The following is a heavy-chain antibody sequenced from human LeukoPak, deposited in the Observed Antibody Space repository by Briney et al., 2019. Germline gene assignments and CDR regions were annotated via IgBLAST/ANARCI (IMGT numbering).Heavy chain of an antibody. D-gene: IGHD6-13*01. Sequence: PSETLSLTCTVSGGSISSYYWSWIRQAPGKGLEWIGYIYRSGSTNYNPSLKSRVFISVDTSENQFSLKLSSVTAADTAVYYCARTYPEINDRSSWYLPSYYFDYWGQGTLVTVSS. V-gene: IGHV4-59*01. CDR2: IYRSGST. CDR1: GGSISSYY. J-gene: IGHJ4*02. CDR3: ARTYPEINDRSSWYLPSYYFDY.